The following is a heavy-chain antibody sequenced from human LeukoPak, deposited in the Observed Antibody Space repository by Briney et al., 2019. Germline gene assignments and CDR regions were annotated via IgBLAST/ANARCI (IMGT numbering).Heavy chain of an antibody. Sequence: HAGGSLRLSCVASGVTLSNYAMSWARQAPGKGLEWVSGISSSGSGGNTYYADSVKGRFTISRDSSRNTLYLQMNSLRAEDTAVYYCAKDRGSGWYSNWFDPWGQGTLVTVSS. CDR2: ISSSGSGGNT. V-gene: IGHV3-23*01. D-gene: IGHD6-13*01. CDR3: AKDRGSGWYSNWFDP. CDR1: GVTLSNYA. J-gene: IGHJ5*02.